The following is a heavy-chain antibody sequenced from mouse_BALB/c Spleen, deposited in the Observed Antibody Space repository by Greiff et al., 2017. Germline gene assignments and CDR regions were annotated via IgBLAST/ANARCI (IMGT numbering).Heavy chain of an antibody. Sequence: EVHLVESGGGLVKPGGSLKLSCAASGFTFSSYAMSWVRQTPEKRLEWVASISSGGSTYYPDSVKGRFTISRDNARNILYLQMSSLRSEDTAMYYCARDYGSSTGYFDVWGAGTTVTVSS. J-gene: IGHJ1*01. CDR2: ISSGGST. CDR1: GFTFSSYA. V-gene: IGHV5-6-5*01. CDR3: ARDYGSSTGYFDV. D-gene: IGHD1-1*01.